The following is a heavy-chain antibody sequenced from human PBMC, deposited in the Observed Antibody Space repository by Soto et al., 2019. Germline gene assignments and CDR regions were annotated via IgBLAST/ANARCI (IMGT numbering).Heavy chain of an antibody. J-gene: IGHJ5*02. Sequence: QVQLQESGPGLVKPSETLSLTCTVSGGSISSYYWSWIRQPPGKGLEWIGYIYYSGSTTYNPSLKSRVTISVDTSKNQFSLKLISVTAADTAVYYCARRPAFGWFDPWGQGTLVTVSA. V-gene: IGHV4-59*08. CDR3: ARRPAFGWFDP. CDR1: GGSISSYY. D-gene: IGHD3-3*02. CDR2: IYYSGST.